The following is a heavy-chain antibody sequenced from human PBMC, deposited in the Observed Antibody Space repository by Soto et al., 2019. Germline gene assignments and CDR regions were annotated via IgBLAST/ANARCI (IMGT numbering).Heavy chain of an antibody. V-gene: IGHV1-69*13. CDR1: VCTFISYA. J-gene: IGHJ6*02. D-gene: IGHD2-2*02. CDR3: AINVLVPAAILTHYYYGMDV. CDR2: ISPIFGTA. Sequence: GASVKVSCKASVCTFISYAISWVRQAPGQGLEWMGGISPIFGTANYAQKFQGRGTITADESTSTAYMELSSVRSEDTAVYYCAINVLVPAAILTHYYYGMDVWGQGTTVTVSS.